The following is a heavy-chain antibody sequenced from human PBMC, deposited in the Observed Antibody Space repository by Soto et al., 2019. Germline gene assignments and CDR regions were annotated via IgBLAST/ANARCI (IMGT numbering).Heavy chain of an antibody. D-gene: IGHD3-3*01. Sequence: QVQLVQSGAEVKKPGASVTVSCKASGYTFSRHGISWVRQAPGQGLEWMAWSGNTNYAQKFQGRLTLTTNPSTSTADMELRNLRSDDTAVYYCARGADDFSSAYYYEYWGQGTLVTVSS. V-gene: IGHV1-18*04. CDR3: ARGADDFSSAYYYEY. J-gene: IGHJ4*02. CDR1: GYTFSRHG. CDR2: SGNT.